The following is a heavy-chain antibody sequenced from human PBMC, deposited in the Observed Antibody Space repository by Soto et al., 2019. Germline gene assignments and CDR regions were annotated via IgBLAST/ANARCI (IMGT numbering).Heavy chain of an antibody. V-gene: IGHV4-61*03. CDR3: ARGAGFSYASTWFDI. J-gene: IGHJ5*02. D-gene: IGHD5-18*01. CDR1: GASVISGTYC. Sequence: KTSETLSLTCTVFGASVISGTYCCVWIRQSPGKGLEWVGHIYYTGSTNYNPSLNNRVTISVDTSKNHFSLQLTSVTAADTAVYYCARGAGFSYASTWFDIWGQGTLVTVSS. CDR2: IYYTGST.